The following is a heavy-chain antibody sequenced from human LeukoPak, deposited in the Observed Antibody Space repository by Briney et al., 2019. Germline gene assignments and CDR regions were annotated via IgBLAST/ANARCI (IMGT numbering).Heavy chain of an antibody. D-gene: IGHD3-16*02. CDR3: ARGYPGYVDV. CDR1: GFTFSSYA. Sequence: GGSLRLSCAASGFTFSSYAMHWVRQAPGKGLEWVAVISYDGSNKYYADSVKGRFTISRDNSKNTLYLQMNSLRAEDTAVYYCARGYPGYVDVWGKGTTVTVSS. V-gene: IGHV3-30*01. J-gene: IGHJ6*03. CDR2: ISYDGSNK.